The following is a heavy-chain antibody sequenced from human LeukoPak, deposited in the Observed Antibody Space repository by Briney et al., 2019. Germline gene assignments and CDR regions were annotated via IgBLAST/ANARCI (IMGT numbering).Heavy chain of an antibody. CDR2: IIPILGIA. V-gene: IGHV1-69*04. CDR1: GGTFSSYA. J-gene: IGHJ4*02. Sequence: GASVKVSCTASGGTFSSYAISWVRQAPGQGLEWMGRIIPILGIANYAQKFQGRVTITAGKSTSTAYMELSSLRSEDTAVYYCARSGYSSSWLPFDYWGQGTLVTVSS. D-gene: IGHD6-13*01. CDR3: ARSGYSSSWLPFDY.